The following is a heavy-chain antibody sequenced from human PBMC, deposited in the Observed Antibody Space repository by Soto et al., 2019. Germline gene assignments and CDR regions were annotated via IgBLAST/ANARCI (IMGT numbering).Heavy chain of an antibody. CDR1: GYTSTSYD. Sequence: ASVKVSCKASGYTSTSYDINWVRQATGQGLEWMGWMNPNSGNTGYAQKFQGRVTMTRNTSISTAYMELSSLRSEDTAVYYCARGHILRYFDWSTGDYWGQGTLVTVSS. CDR3: ARGHILRYFDWSTGDY. J-gene: IGHJ4*02. V-gene: IGHV1-8*01. D-gene: IGHD3-9*01. CDR2: MNPNSGNT.